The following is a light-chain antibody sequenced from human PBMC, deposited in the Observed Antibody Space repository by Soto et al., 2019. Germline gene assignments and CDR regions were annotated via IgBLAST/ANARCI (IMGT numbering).Light chain of an antibody. Sequence: DSVMTQSPDSLAVSLGERATINCKSSQSVLYNSNNKNYLAWYQQKPGQPPKLLISWASTRESGVPDRFSASGSGTDFTLTISSLQVEDVAVYYCQQYYTTLALTFGGGTKVDIK. CDR1: QSVLYNSNNKNY. J-gene: IGKJ4*01. V-gene: IGKV4-1*01. CDR2: WAS. CDR3: QQYYTTLALT.